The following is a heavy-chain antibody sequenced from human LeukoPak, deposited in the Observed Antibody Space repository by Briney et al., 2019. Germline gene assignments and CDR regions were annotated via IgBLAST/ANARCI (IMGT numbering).Heavy chain of an antibody. CDR1: GGTFSSYT. J-gene: IGHJ4*02. V-gene: IGHV1-69*06. CDR2: IIPIFGTA. Sequence: SVKVSCKASGGTFSSYTISWERQAPGQGLEWMGGIIPIFGTANYAQKFQGRVTITADNSTSTAYMELSSLRSEDTAVYYCHLIIAARPSASDYWGQGTLVTVSS. CDR3: HLIIAARPSASDY. D-gene: IGHD6-6*01.